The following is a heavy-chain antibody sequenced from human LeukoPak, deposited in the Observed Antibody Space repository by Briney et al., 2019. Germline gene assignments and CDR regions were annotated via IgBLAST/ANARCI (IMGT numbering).Heavy chain of an antibody. CDR2: ISGSGSSR. D-gene: IGHD6-13*01. V-gene: IGHV3-23*01. CDR1: GFIFSSYD. J-gene: IGHJ4*02. CDR3: AKDIAAAGDY. Sequence: GVSLTLPCAASGFIFSSYDSTCVRQAPGKGLEWVSVISGSGSSRYYADSVKGRFTITRDNSKNTVFLQMNSLRVEDTAIYYCAKDIAAAGDYWGQGTLVTVSS.